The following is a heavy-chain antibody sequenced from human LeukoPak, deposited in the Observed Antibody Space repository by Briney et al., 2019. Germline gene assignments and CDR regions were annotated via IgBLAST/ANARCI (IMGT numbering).Heavy chain of an antibody. V-gene: IGHV4-34*01. CDR2: INHSGST. D-gene: IGHD2-21*02. J-gene: IGHJ6*03. CDR1: GGSFSGYY. Sequence: SETLSLTCAVYGGSFSGYYWSWIRQPPGKGLEWIGEINHSGSTNYNPSLKSRVTISVDTSKNQFSLKLSSVTAADTAVYYCARVVGDSGGYVGVWDKGTTVTVSS. CDR3: ARVVGDSGGYVGV.